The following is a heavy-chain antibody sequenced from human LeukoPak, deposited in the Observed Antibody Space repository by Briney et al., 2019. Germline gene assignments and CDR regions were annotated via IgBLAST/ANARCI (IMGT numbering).Heavy chain of an antibody. CDR2: IYTAGST. V-gene: IGHV3-53*01. J-gene: IGHJ4*02. D-gene: IGHD3-10*01. CDR1: GFTFSSYS. CDR3: PGGNIGHGLSY. Sequence: GWSLRLSCAASGFTFSSYSMNLVLQAPGKGLEWVSVIYTAGSTYNADSVKGRFPISRDKPSNTLYLQINTLTAEDAAVYFCPGGNIGHGLSYWGQGTLLTVSS.